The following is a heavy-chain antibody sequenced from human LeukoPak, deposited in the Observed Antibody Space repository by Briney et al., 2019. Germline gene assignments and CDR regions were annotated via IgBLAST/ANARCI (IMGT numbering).Heavy chain of an antibody. CDR1: RFSLSDYT. D-gene: IGHD3-16*01. CDR3: ARTSLGDYWYFDL. J-gene: IGHJ2*01. V-gene: IGHV3-43*01. Sequence: PGGSLRLSCAASRFSLSDYTMHWVRQGPGKGLEWGSFISWDGGSTYYTDSAEGRFTISKDNSKHSLYLQMNSLGTEDTALYFCARTSLGDYWYFDLWGRGTPVTVSS. CDR2: ISWDGGST.